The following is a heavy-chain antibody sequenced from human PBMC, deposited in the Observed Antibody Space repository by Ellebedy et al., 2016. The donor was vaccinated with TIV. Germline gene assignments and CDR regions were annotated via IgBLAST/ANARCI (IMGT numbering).Heavy chain of an antibody. CDR2: ISSSGDYI. CDR1: GFSFSDYS. V-gene: IGHV3-21*01. J-gene: IGHJ4*02. D-gene: IGHD2-2*01. Sequence: GESLKISCAASGFSFSDYSMNWVRQAPGKGLEWVSSISSSGDYIHYADSVKGRFTISRDNAERSMYLQMNSLRAEDTAVYYCARDFDCSSATCYDGGFDYWGQGTLVTVSS. CDR3: ARDFDCSSATCYDGGFDY.